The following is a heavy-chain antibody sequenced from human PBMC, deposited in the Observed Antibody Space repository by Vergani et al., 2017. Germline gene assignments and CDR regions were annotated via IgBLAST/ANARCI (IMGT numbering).Heavy chain of an antibody. Sequence: QVQLVQSGAEVKKPGASVKVSCKASGYTFTGYYMHWVRQAPGQGLEWMGWINPNSGGTNYAQKFQGRVTMTRDTSISTAYMELSRLRSDDTAVYYCARDPGDGPKEGWFDPWGQGTLVTVSS. J-gene: IGHJ5*02. CDR3: ARDPGDGPKEGWFDP. V-gene: IGHV1-2*02. CDR2: INPNSGGT. D-gene: IGHD3-16*01. CDR1: GYTFTGYY.